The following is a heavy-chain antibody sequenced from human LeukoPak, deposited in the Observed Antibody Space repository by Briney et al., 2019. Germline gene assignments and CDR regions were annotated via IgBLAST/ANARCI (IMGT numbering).Heavy chain of an antibody. J-gene: IGHJ6*03. Sequence: GASVKVSCKASGYTFTGYYMHWVRQAPGQGLEWMGWINPNSGGTNYAQKFQGRVTMTRDTSISTAYMELSRLRSDDTAVYYCARPTITMTPAVAGILYYYYMDVWGKGTTVTVSS. CDR3: ARPTITMTPAVAGILYYYYMDV. CDR2: INPNSGGT. V-gene: IGHV1-2*02. D-gene: IGHD3-22*01. CDR1: GYTFTGYY.